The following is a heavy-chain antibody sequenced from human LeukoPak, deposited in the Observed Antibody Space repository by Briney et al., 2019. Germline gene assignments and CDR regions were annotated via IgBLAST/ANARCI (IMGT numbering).Heavy chain of an antibody. J-gene: IGHJ4*02. D-gene: IGHD6-13*01. V-gene: IGHV4-34*01. CDR3: ARESVSYSSSWYFDY. Sequence: SETLSLTCAVYGGSFSGYYWSWIRQPPGKGLEWIGEINHSGSTNYNPSLKSRVTISVDTSKNQFSLKLSSVTAADTAVYYCARESVSYSSSWYFDYWGQGTLVTVCS. CDR1: GGSFSGYY. CDR2: INHSGST.